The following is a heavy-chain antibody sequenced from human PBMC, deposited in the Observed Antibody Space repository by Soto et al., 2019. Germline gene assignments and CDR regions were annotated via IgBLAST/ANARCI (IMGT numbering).Heavy chain of an antibody. CDR3: AKECRYSSSRGYFDY. J-gene: IGHJ4*02. CDR2: ISGSGGST. CDR1: GFTFSSYG. Sequence: EVQLLESGGGLVQPGGSLRLSCAASGFTFSSYGMSWVRQAPGKGLEWVSGISGSGGSTYYADSVKGRFTISRDNPKNTLYLQMNSMRAEDTAVYYCAKECRYSSSRGYFDYWGQGPLVTVSS. V-gene: IGHV3-23*01. D-gene: IGHD6-13*01.